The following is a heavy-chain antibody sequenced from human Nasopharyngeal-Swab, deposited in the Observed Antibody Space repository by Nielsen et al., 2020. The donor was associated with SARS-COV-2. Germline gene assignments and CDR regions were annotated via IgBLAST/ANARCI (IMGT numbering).Heavy chain of an antibody. V-gene: IGHV3-49*04. D-gene: IGHD3-22*01. J-gene: IGHJ3*02. Sequence: GGSLRLSCTASGFTFGDYAMSWARQAPGKGLEWVGFIRSKAYGGTTEYAASVKGRFTISRDDSKSIAYLQMNSLKTEDTAVYYCTFDSSGYYPHDAFDIWGQGTMVTVSS. CDR2: IRSKAYGGTT. CDR1: GFTFGDYA. CDR3: TFDSSGYYPHDAFDI.